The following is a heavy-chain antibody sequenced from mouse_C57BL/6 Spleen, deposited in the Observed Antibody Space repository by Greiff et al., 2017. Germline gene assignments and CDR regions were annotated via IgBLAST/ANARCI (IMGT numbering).Heavy chain of an antibody. CDR1: GYTFTDYY. CDR3: AIDSSDAMDY. V-gene: IGHV1-19*01. Sequence: EVKLVESGPVLVKPGASVKMSCKASGYTFTDYYMNWVKQSHGKSLEWIGVINPYNGGTSYNQKFKGKATLTVDKSSSTAYMELNSLTSEDSAVYYCAIDSSDAMDYWGQGTSVTVSS. D-gene: IGHD3-2*02. J-gene: IGHJ4*01. CDR2: INPYNGGT.